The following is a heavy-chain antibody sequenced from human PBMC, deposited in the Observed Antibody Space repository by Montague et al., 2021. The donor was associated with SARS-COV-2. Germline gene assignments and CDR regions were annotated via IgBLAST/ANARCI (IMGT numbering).Heavy chain of an antibody. CDR2: INHSGSP. V-gene: IGHV4-34*01. CDR1: GGSFSGYY. Sequence: SETLSLTCAVYGGSFSGYYWCWIRHPPGKGLQWTGEINHSGSPKYNPSLKSRVPLFVDTSKNQLSLTLSSVTAADTAVYDCARGTKGVFTYDEDSSGYASDYWGQGTLVTVSS. J-gene: IGHJ4*02. CDR3: ARGTKGVFTYDEDSSGYASDY. D-gene: IGHD3-22*01.